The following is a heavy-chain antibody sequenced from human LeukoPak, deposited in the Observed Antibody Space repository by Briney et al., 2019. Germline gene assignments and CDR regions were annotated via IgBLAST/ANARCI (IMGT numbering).Heavy chain of an antibody. CDR3: ARESGIAAAGIEF. Sequence: SQTLSLTCAISGDSVSTTSAGWNWIRQSPSRGLEWLGRAYYNSNWYYNYAVSVKGRITIHPDTPKNQFSLQLNSVTPEDTAVYYCARESGIAAAGIEFWGQGTLVTVSS. CDR2: AYYNSNWYY. V-gene: IGHV6-1*01. J-gene: IGHJ4*02. D-gene: IGHD6-13*01. CDR1: GDSVSTTSAG.